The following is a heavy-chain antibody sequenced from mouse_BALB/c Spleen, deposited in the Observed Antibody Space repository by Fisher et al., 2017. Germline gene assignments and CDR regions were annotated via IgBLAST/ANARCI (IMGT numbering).Heavy chain of an antibody. Sequence: RFTISRDNAKNTLYLQMSSLKSEDTAMYYCARDAAYDGIDAMDYWGQGTSVTVSS. J-gene: IGHJ4*01. V-gene: IGHV5-6-3*01. CDR3: ARDAAYDGIDAMDY. D-gene: IGHD2-3*01.